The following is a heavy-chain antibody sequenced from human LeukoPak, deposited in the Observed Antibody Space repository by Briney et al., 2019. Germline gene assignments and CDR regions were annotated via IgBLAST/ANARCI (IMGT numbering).Heavy chain of an antibody. V-gene: IGHV3-23*01. CDR2: ISGSGGST. Sequence: GGSLRLSCAVSGFTFSSYAMSWVHQAPGKGLEWVSTISGSGGSTYYADSVKGRFTISRDNSKNTLYLQMNSLRAEDTAVYYCAKESRLGVPHRDWGQGTLVTVSS. J-gene: IGHJ4*02. CDR3: AKESRLGVPHRD. D-gene: IGHD3-3*01. CDR1: GFTFSSYA.